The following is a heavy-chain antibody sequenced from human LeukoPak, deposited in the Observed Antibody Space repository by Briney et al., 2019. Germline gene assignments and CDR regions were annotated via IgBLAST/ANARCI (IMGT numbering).Heavy chain of an antibody. D-gene: IGHD1-14*01. CDR1: GVTFSGHS. J-gene: IGHJ5*01. V-gene: IGHV3-74*01. CDR3: ARGWYGPDS. Sequence: TGGSLRLFCAASGVTFSGHSMHWVRQAPGKGLVWVSGISRDGTITNYADAVKGRFTISRDNAKNTLYLQMNSLRVEDTAVYSCARGWYGPDSCGQGTLVTVSS. CDR2: ISRDGTIT.